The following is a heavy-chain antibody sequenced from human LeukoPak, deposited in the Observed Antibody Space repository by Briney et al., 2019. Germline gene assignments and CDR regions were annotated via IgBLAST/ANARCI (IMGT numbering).Heavy chain of an antibody. CDR2: IYSGGST. Sequence: PGGSLRLSCAASGFTVSSNYMSWVRQAPGKGLEWVSVIYSGGSTYYADSVKGRFTISRDNSKNTLYLQMNSLRAEDTAVYYCARGLRVAAPPPNDYWGQGTLVTVSS. V-gene: IGHV3-53*01. CDR1: GFTVSSNY. J-gene: IGHJ4*02. D-gene: IGHD2-15*01. CDR3: ARGLRVAAPPPNDY.